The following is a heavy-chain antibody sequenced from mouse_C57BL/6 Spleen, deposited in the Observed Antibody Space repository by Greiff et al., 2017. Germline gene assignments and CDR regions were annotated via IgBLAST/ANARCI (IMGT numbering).Heavy chain of an antibody. J-gene: IGHJ2*01. CDR3: ARRGYYDYVDY. CDR1: GFTFSSYG. D-gene: IGHD2-4*01. CDR2: ISSGGSYT. Sequence: EVKLVESGGDLVKPGGSLKLSCAASGFTFSSYGMSWVRQTPDKRLEWVATISSGGSYTYYPDSVKGRFTISRDNAKNTLYLQMSSLKSEDTAMYYCARRGYYDYVDYWGQGTTLTVSS. V-gene: IGHV5-6*02.